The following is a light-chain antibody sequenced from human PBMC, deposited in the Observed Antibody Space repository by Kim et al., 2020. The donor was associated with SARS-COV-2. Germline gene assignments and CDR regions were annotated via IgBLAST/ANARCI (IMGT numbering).Light chain of an antibody. CDR3: SSYAGASTVV. J-gene: IGLJ2*01. V-gene: IGLV2-11*03. CDR2: DVT. Sequence: GHSVTISCTGTSNDVGFYNYVSCFQQHPGKAPKLMIYDVTHRPSGVPDRFSGSKSGNTASLTVSGLQAEDEADYLFSSYAGASTVVFGGGTQLTVL. CDR1: SNDVGFYNY.